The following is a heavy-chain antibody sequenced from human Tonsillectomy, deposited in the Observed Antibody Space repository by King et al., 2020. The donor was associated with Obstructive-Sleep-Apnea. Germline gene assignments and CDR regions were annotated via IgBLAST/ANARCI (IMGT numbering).Heavy chain of an antibody. CDR3: ARSVLRFLEWLPHFDY. J-gene: IGHJ4*02. V-gene: IGHV3-7*03. CDR1: GFTFSSYW. D-gene: IGHD3-3*01. Sequence: VQLVESGGGLVQPGGSLRLSCAASGFTFSSYWMSWVRQAPGKGLEWVANIKQDGSEKYYVDSVKGRVTISRDNAKNSLYLQMNSLRAEDTAVYYCARSVLRFLEWLPHFDYWGQGTLVTVSS. CDR2: IKQDGSEK.